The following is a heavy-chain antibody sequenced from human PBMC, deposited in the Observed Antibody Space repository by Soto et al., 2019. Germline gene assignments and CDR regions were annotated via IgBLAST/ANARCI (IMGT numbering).Heavy chain of an antibody. D-gene: IGHD6-6*01. Sequence: RLSCAASGLTVCDYYMSWIRQEPGKGLEWVSYISSSGSTIYYADSVKGRFTISRDNAKNSLYLQMNSLRAEDTAVYYCARDIEYSSSYVFDYWGQGTLVTVSS. CDR2: ISSSGSTI. J-gene: IGHJ4*02. CDR3: ARDIEYSSSYVFDY. V-gene: IGHV3-11*01. CDR1: GLTVCDYY.